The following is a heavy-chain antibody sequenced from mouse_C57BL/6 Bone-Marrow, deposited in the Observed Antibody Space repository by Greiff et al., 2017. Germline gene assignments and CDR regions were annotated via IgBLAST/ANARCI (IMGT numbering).Heavy chain of an antibody. Sequence: QVQLQQPGAELVKPGASVKVSCKASGYTFTSYWMHWVKQRPGQGLEWIGRIHPSDSDTNYNQKFKGKATLTVDKSSSTAYMQLSSLTSEDSAVYYCASTVVPYAMDYWGQGTSVTVSS. CDR1: GYTFTSYW. V-gene: IGHV1-74*01. CDR3: ASTVVPYAMDY. D-gene: IGHD1-1*01. J-gene: IGHJ4*01. CDR2: IHPSDSDT.